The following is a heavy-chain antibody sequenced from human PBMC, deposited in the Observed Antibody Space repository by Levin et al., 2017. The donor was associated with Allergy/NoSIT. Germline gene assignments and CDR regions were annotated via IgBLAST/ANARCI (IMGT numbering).Heavy chain of an antibody. V-gene: IGHV3-11*01. Sequence: GGSLRLSCAASAFSFSDYYMRWIRQAPGKGLEWVSHITGSGGSKYYADSVKGRFTVSRDNARASLYLQMNSLRVEDTAVYYCVRGGIVGAYDYWGHGTLVTVSS. CDR3: VRGGIVGAYDY. CDR2: ITGSGGSK. J-gene: IGHJ4*01. D-gene: IGHD1-26*01. CDR1: AFSFSDYY.